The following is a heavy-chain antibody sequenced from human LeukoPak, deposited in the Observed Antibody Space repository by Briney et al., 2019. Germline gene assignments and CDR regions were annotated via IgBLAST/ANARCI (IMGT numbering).Heavy chain of an antibody. CDR1: GFTFSSYT. CDR3: AKRGYSSSWYLPHFDY. Sequence: GGSLRLSCAASGFTFSSYTMTWVRQAPGKGLQWVSAISGSGGSTYYADSVKGRFTISRDNSKNTLYLQMNSLRAEDTAVYYCAKRGYSSSWYLPHFDYWGQGTLVTVSS. D-gene: IGHD6-13*01. V-gene: IGHV3-23*01. CDR2: ISGSGGST. J-gene: IGHJ4*02.